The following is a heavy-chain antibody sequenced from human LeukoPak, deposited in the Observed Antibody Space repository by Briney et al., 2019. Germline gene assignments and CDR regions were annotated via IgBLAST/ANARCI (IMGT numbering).Heavy chain of an antibody. CDR2: IDWDDDK. J-gene: IGHJ4*02. CDR1: GFSLSTNGMR. V-gene: IGHV2-70*04. CDR3: ARMGYYNSSAYYYGD. Sequence: ESGPTLVNPTQTLTLTCTFSGFSLSTNGMRVSWTRQPPGKALEWLARIDWDDDKFYSTSLKTRLTIAKDTSKNQVVLTMTNMDPVDTATYYCARMGYYNSSAYYYGDWGQGTLVTVSS. D-gene: IGHD3-22*01.